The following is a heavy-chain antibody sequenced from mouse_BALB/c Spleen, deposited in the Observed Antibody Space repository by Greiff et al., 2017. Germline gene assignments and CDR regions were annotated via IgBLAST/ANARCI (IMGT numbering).Heavy chain of an antibody. V-gene: IGHV5-17*02. CDR3: ARGLPYDFDY. Sequence: EVQVVESGGGLVQPGGSRKLSCAASGFTFSSFGMHWVRQAPEKGLEWVAYISSGSSTIYYADTVKGRFTISRDNPKNTLFLQMTSLRSEDTAMYYCARGLPYDFDYWGQGTTLTVSS. CDR2: ISSGSSTI. CDR1: GFTFSSFG. D-gene: IGHD5-5*01. J-gene: IGHJ2*01.